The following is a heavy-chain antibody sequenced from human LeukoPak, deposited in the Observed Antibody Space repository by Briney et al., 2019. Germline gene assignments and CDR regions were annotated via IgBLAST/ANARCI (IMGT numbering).Heavy chain of an antibody. V-gene: IGHV3-23*01. J-gene: IGHJ1*01. CDR3: AKDLRATMIVVVTAEYFQH. CDR2: ISGSGGST. CDR1: GFTFSMYA. Sequence: GGSLRLSCAVSGFTFSMYAMAWVRQAPGKGLEWVSAISGSGGSTYYADSVKGRFTISRDNSKNTLYLQMNSLRAEDTAVYYCAKDLRATMIVVVTAEYFQHWGQGTLVTVSS. D-gene: IGHD3-22*01.